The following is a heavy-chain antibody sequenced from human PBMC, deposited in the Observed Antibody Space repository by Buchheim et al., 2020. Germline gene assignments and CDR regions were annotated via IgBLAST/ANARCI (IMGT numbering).Heavy chain of an antibody. J-gene: IGHJ5*02. Sequence: QVQLQESGPGLVKPSGTLSLTCAVSGGSITSSNWWSWVRQPPAKGLEWIGVIYQSGSTHYNPSLQSRVTISVDKSKNQFSLTLNSVTAAGTAVYYCARKPGTTGTTGWFDPWGQGTL. V-gene: IGHV4-4*02. D-gene: IGHD1-1*01. CDR1: GGSITSSNW. CDR3: ARKPGTTGTTGWFDP. CDR2: IYQSGST.